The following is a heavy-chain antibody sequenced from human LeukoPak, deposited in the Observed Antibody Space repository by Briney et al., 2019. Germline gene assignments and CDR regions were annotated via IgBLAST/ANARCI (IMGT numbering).Heavy chain of an antibody. J-gene: IGHJ5*02. CDR3: ARVRRCSSWYDWFDP. CDR2: INHSGST. CDR1: GGSFSGYY. Sequence: SETLSLTCAVYGGSFSGYYWSWIRQPPGKGLEWIGEINHSGSTNYNPSLKSRVTISVDTSKNQFSLKLSSVTAADTAVYYCARVRRCSSWYDWFDPWGQGTLVTVSS. D-gene: IGHD6-13*01. V-gene: IGHV4-34*01.